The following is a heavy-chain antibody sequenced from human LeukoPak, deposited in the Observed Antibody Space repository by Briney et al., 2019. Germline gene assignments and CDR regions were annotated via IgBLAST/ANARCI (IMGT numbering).Heavy chain of an antibody. Sequence: SETLSLTCAVYGGSFSGYYWSWIRQPPGKGLEWIGYIYYSGSTNYNPSLKSRVTISVDTSKNQFSLKLSSVTAADTAVYYCARAYYDILTGYYPYFDYWGQGTLVTVSS. J-gene: IGHJ4*02. CDR2: IYYSGST. V-gene: IGHV4-59*01. CDR1: GGSFSGYY. CDR3: ARAYYDILTGYYPYFDY. D-gene: IGHD3-9*01.